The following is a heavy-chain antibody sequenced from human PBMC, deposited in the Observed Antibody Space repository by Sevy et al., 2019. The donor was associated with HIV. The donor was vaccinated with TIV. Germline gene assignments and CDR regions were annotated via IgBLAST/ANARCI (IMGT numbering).Heavy chain of an antibody. J-gene: IGHJ4*02. D-gene: IGHD3-22*01. CDR2: MSYDGNNK. CDR1: GFTFSSYA. Sequence: GGSLRLSCTASGFTFSSYAMYWVRQAPGKGLEWVAVMSYDGNNKDYADSVKGRFTISRDNSKNTLYLQMNSLRAEDTAVYYCASHYYDGTGYYFPLDYWGQGTLVTVSS. CDR3: ASHYYDGTGYYFPLDY. V-gene: IGHV3-30*04.